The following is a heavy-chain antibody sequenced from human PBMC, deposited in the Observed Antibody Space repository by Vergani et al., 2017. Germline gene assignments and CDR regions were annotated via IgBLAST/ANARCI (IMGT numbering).Heavy chain of an antibody. J-gene: IGHJ4*02. CDR2: IFPGDSDT. D-gene: IGHD3-10*01. CDR1: PNSFFSHW. V-gene: IGHV5-51*03. CDR3: ARSYNRGLGHFDY. Sequence: EVQLVQSGAEVKKSGESLQISCQGAPNSFFSHWVAWVRQAPGKGLEWIGIIFPGDSDTRYSPSFRGQVNMSAAKSIETVDLQWRSLKTSDTGTYFCARSYNRGLGHFDYWGQGTRVTVS.